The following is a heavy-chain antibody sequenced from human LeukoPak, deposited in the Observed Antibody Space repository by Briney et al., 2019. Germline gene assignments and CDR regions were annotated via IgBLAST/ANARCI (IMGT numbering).Heavy chain of an antibody. CDR1: GFTFSSYA. CDR3: ARDGGGIDY. V-gene: IGHV3-30-3*01. J-gene: IGHJ4*02. D-gene: IGHD3-16*01. CDR2: ISYDGSNK. Sequence: GGSLRLSCAASGFTFSSYAMHWVRQAPGKGLEWVAVISYDGSNKYYADSVKGRFTISRDSSKNTLYLQMNSLRAEDTAVYYCARDGGGIDYWGQGTLVTVSS.